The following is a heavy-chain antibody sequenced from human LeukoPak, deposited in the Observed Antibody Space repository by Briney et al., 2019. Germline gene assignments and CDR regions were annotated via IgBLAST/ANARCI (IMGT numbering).Heavy chain of an antibody. V-gene: IGHV1-2*06. CDR1: GYTFIDYY. CDR3: ARDLGSSGRYGDY. Sequence: ASVKVSCKTSGYTFIDYYVHWIRQAPGQGLEWMGRINPSTGGTDFAQKFQGKVSMTRDTSISTAYMELSRLGSDGTAVYYCARDLGSSGRYGDYWGQGTLVTVSS. D-gene: IGHD6-19*01. CDR2: INPSTGGT. J-gene: IGHJ4*02.